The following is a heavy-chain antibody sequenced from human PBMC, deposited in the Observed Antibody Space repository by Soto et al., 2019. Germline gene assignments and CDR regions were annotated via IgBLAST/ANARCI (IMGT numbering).Heavy chain of an antibody. CDR1: GGSISSGGYY. CDR2: IYYSGST. J-gene: IGHJ4*02. V-gene: IGHV4-31*03. Sequence: QVQLQESGPGLVKPSQTLSLTCTVSGGSISSGGYYWSWIRQHPGKGLEWIGYIYYSGSTYYNPSLKSRVTISVDTSKNQFSLKLSSVTAADTAVYYCARDSADDYGDYVDYWGQGTLVTVSS. D-gene: IGHD4-17*01. CDR3: ARDSADDYGDYVDY.